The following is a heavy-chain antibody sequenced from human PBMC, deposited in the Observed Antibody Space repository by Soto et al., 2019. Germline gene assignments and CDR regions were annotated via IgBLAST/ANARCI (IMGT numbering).Heavy chain of an antibody. CDR2: ISYDGNSR. V-gene: IGHV3-30*14. CDR1: AIAFTSYA. D-gene: IGHD4-17*01. J-gene: IGHJ4*02. CDR3: ASAGDYGVFY. Sequence: GGSRRLSCRSFAIAFTSYARHWVRKAPGNGLERVALISYDGNSRYYADSVKGRFTISRDNSRNTLYLQMNSLRPEDTAVYYCASAGDYGVFYWGQGNPVTVSS.